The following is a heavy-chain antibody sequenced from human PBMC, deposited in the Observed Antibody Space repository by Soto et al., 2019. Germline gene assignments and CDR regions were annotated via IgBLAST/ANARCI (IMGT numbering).Heavy chain of an antibody. CDR2: IWNNRSNT. CDR3: AGYSRGGCYPDVGMDV. CDR1: GFTFSDYC. V-gene: IGHV3-11*06. Sequence: GGSLRLSCAASGFTFSDYCMSWIRQAPGKGLEWVAYIWNNRSNTNYTDSVKGRFTISRDNSKNSLYLQINSLRAEDTAVYYCAGYSRGGCYPDVGMDVWGQGTTVTVSS. J-gene: IGHJ6*02. D-gene: IGHD2-15*01.